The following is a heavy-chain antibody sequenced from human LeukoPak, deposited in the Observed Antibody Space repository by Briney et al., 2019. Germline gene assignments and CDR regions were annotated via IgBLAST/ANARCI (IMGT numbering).Heavy chain of an antibody. V-gene: IGHV1-18*01. CDR2: INTYNGNT. D-gene: IGHD3-3*01. J-gene: IGHJ4*02. CDR1: GYTFTNYG. CDR3: ASVLRFLEWPIPDY. Sequence: GASVKVSCKASGYTFTNYGITWMRQAPGQGLEWMGWINTYNGNTNYAQKFQGRVTITTDESTSTAYMELSSLRSEDTAVYYCASVLRFLEWPIPDYWGQGTLVTVSS.